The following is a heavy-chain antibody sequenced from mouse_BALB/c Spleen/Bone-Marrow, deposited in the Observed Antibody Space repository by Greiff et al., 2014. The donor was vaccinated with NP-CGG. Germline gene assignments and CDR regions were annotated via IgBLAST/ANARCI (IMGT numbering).Heavy chain of an antibody. CDR3: TRGGNWEDFDY. CDR2: ISSGSSPT. V-gene: IGHV5-17*02. Sequence: EVHLVESGGGLVQPGGSRKLSCAASGFTFSSFGMHWVRQAPEKGLEWVAYISSGSSPTFYADTVKGRFTISRDNPKNTLFLQMTSLRSEDTAMYYCTRGGNWEDFDYWGQGTTLTVSS. D-gene: IGHD4-1*01. CDR1: GFTFSSFG. J-gene: IGHJ2*01.